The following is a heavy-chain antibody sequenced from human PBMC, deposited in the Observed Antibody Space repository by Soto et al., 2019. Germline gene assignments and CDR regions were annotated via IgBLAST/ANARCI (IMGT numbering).Heavy chain of an antibody. J-gene: IGHJ6*02. CDR3: ARGFNPTKYSYGFYYYYGMDV. Sequence: SETLSLTCAVYGWSFSGYYWSWIRQPPGKGLGWIGEINHSGSTNYNPSLKSRVTISVDTSKNQFSLKLSSVTAADTAVYYCARGFNPTKYSYGFYYYYGMDVWGQGTTVTVSS. D-gene: IGHD5-18*01. CDR2: INHSGST. CDR1: GWSFSGYY. V-gene: IGHV4-34*01.